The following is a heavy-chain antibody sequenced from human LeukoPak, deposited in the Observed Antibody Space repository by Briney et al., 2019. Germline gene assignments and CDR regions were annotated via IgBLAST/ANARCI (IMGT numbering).Heavy chain of an antibody. D-gene: IGHD1-26*01. Sequence: LTGGSLRLYCAASGFTFSDYWMHWVRQAPGKGLVWVSRINTDGTFIRHADSVQGRFTISRDAAKNTLFLQMNSLRAEDTAVYYCAREARVGGALQYWGQGVLVTVSA. J-gene: IGHJ4*02. CDR3: AREARVGGALQY. CDR1: GFTFSDYW. V-gene: IGHV3-74*01. CDR2: INTDGTFI.